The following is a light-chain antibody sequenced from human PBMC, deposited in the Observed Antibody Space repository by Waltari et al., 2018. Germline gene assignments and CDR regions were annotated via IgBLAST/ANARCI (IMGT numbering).Light chain of an antibody. Sequence: QSVLTHPPSVSGAPGPGVPISCSGPSSNIGAGSALPWYQQLPGTAPKLLIYDNRSRPSGVPDRFSGSKSGTSASLAITGLQAEDEAAYYCQSYDSSLSAILFGGGTKLTVL. CDR3: QSYDSSLSAIL. CDR1: SSNIGAGSA. J-gene: IGLJ2*01. V-gene: IGLV1-40*01. CDR2: DNR.